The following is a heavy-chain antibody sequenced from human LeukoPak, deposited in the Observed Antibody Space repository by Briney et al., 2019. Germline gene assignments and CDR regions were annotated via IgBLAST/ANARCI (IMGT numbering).Heavy chain of an antibody. CDR1: GFTFSDYY. CDR3: ATPLDTVDYYYYMDV. J-gene: IGHJ6*03. D-gene: IGHD3/OR15-3a*01. CDR2: ISSSGDTI. V-gene: IGHV3-11*04. Sequence: GGSLRLSCAASGFTFSDYYLSWIRQAPGKGLEWISFISSSGDTIYYADSVKGRFTISRDNAKKSLHLQMNSLRVGDTAVYYCATPLDTVDYYYYMDVWGKGTTVTVSS.